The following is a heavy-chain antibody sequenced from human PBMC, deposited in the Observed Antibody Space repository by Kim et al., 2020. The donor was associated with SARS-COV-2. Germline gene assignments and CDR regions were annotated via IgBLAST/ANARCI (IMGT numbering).Heavy chain of an antibody. CDR1: GDSISGSRDF. J-gene: IGHJ4*02. CDR2: ILYTGST. V-gene: IGHV4-39*01. CDR3: ARHKRPQALGPDY. Sequence: SETLSLTCTVSGDSISGSRDFWGWIRQPPGKGLDWIGTILYTGSTYYTPSFKSRVTISVDTSKNQFPLKLTSVTAADTAVYYCARHKRPQALGPDYWGQGTLVTVSS.